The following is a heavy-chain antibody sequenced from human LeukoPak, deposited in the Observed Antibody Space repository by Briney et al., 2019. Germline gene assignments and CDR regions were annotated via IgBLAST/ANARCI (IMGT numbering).Heavy chain of an antibody. D-gene: IGHD5-12*01. Sequence: PSETLSLTCTVSGGSISSGDYYWSWIRQPPGKGLEWIGYIYYSGSTYYNPSLKSRVTISVDTSKNQFSLKLSSVTAADTAVYYCARARGGYSGYDWHYFDYWGQGTLVTVSS. CDR3: ARARGGYSGYDWHYFDY. J-gene: IGHJ4*02. CDR2: IYYSGST. V-gene: IGHV4-31*03. CDR1: GGSISSGDYY.